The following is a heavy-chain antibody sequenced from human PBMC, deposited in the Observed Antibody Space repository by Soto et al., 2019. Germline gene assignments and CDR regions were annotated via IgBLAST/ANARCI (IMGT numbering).Heavy chain of an antibody. CDR2: ISSSGSTI. J-gene: IGHJ6*02. V-gene: IGHV3-48*03. D-gene: IGHD2-2*01. CDR1: GFTFSSYE. Sequence: GSLRLSCAASGFTFSSYEMNWVRQAPGKGLEWVSYISSSGSTIYYADSVKGRFTISRDNAKNSLYLQMNSLRAEDTAVYYCARYYLPAALYYYYGMDVWGQGTTVTVSS. CDR3: ARYYLPAALYYYYGMDV.